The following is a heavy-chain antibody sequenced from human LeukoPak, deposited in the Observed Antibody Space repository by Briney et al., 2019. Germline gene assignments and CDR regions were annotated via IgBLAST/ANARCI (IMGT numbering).Heavy chain of an antibody. D-gene: IGHD1-1*01. CDR3: AKALTTHKYYYYGMDV. J-gene: IGHJ6*02. V-gene: IGHV3-23*01. CDR2: ISGSGGST. CDR1: GFTFSSYA. Sequence: GGSLRLSCAASGFTFSSYAISWVRQAPGKGLEWVSAISGSGGSTYYADSVKGRFTISRDNSKNTLYLQMNSLRAEDTAVYYCAKALTTHKYYYYGMDVWGQGTTVTVSS.